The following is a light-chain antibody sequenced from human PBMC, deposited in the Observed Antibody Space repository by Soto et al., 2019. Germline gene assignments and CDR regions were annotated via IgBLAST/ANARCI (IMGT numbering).Light chain of an antibody. CDR2: GVT. J-gene: IGLJ3*02. CDR1: SSDVGAYNY. Sequence: QSALTQPASVAGSPGQSITISCTGTSSDVGAYNYVSWHQQHPGQAPKLMIYGVTNRPSGVSYRFSGSKSGNTASLTISGLQADDEADYYCRSYTRSSTWVFGGGTKLTVL. CDR3: RSYTRSSTWV. V-gene: IGLV2-14*01.